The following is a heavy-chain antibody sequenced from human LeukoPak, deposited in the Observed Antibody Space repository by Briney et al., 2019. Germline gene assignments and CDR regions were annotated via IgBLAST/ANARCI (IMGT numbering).Heavy chain of an antibody. J-gene: IGHJ4*02. CDR3: ARYYYDSSGYYSEGFDY. CDR2: ISSSGSTI. D-gene: IGHD3-22*01. V-gene: IGHV3-48*03. CDR1: GFTFSSYE. Sequence: GGSLRLSCAASGFTFSSYEMNWVRQAPGKGLEWVSYISSSGSTIYYADSVKGRFTISRDNAKDSLYLQMNSLRAEDTAVYYCARYYYDSSGYYSEGFDYWGQGTLVTVSS.